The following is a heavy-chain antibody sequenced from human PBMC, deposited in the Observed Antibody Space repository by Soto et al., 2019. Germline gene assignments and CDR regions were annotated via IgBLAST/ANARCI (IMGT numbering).Heavy chain of an antibody. CDR2: IYHSGST. J-gene: IGHJ3*02. CDR1: GGSISSGGYS. Sequence: QLQLQESGSGLVKPSQPLSLTCAVSGGSISSGGYSWSWIRQPPGKGLEWIGYIYHSGSTYYNPSLKSRVTISVDRSKNQFSLKLSSVTAADTAVYYCARDRLDYGDFDAFDIWGQGTMVTVSS. D-gene: IGHD4-17*01. V-gene: IGHV4-30-2*01. CDR3: ARDRLDYGDFDAFDI.